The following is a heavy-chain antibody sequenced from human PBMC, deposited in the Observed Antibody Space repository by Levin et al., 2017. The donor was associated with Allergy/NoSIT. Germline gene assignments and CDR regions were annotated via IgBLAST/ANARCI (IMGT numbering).Heavy chain of an antibody. Sequence: ASVKVSCKASGYTFTGYYIHWVRQAPGQGLEWMGWINPNSGDTNYAQKFQGRVTMTSDTSISTAYMELRRLSADDTAMYYCARGTIFAVLKLDYWGQGNLVTVSS. V-gene: IGHV1-2*02. CDR1: GYTFTGYY. CDR3: ARGTIFAVLKLDY. D-gene: IGHD3-3*01. CDR2: INPNSGDT. J-gene: IGHJ4*02.